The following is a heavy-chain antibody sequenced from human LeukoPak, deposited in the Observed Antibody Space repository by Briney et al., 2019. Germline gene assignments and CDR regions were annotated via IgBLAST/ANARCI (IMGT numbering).Heavy chain of an antibody. J-gene: IGHJ4*02. CDR2: ISGSGGST. D-gene: IGHD2-2*02. CDR1: GFTFSSYA. V-gene: IGHV3-23*01. CDR3: AKALVPAAIRGDY. Sequence: GGSLRLSCRASGFTFSSYAMRWVRQAPGKGLEWVSAISGSGGSTYYADSVKGRFTISRDNSKNTLYLQMSSLRAEDTAVYYCAKALVPAAIRGDYWGQGTLVTVSS.